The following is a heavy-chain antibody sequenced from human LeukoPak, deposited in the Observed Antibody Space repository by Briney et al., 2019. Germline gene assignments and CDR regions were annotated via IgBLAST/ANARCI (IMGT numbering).Heavy chain of an antibody. J-gene: IGHJ6*02. D-gene: IGHD3-3*01. CDR1: GDSISDGDYY. Sequence: SSETLSLTCTVSGDSISDGDYYWSWIRQPPGKGLEWIGYIHYSGSTNYNPSFKSRVTISVDTSKNQLSLKLNSVTAADTAVYYCARDKGSGYPHYYYGMDVWGQGTTVTVSS. CDR3: ARDKGSGYPHYYYGMDV. V-gene: IGHV4-61*08. CDR2: IHYSGST.